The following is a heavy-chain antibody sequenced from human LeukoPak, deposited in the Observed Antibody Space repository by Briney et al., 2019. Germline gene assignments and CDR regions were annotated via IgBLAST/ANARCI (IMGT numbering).Heavy chain of an antibody. CDR3: ARRPTRFLGTDMDV. D-gene: IGHD3-3*01. V-gene: IGHV4-59*01. Sequence: PSETLSLTCTVSGGSISSYYWSWIRQPPGKGLEWIGYIYYSGSTNYNPSLKSRVTISVDTSKNQFSLKLSSVTAADTAVYYCARRPTRFLGTDMDVWGKGTTVTVSS. CDR2: IYYSGST. J-gene: IGHJ6*03. CDR1: GGSISSYY.